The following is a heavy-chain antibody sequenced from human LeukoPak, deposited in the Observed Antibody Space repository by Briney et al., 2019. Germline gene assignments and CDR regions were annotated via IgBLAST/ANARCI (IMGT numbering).Heavy chain of an antibody. J-gene: IGHJ4*02. Sequence: PSETLSLTCSVTGGAIGSDYGSWIRQSPERGLEWIGYVSFHGRTNYNPSLKYRVTMSVDTSKNQLSLRVTSVTAADTAVFYCVRDHSSSSRYFDSWGQGTLVTVSS. D-gene: IGHD6-6*01. CDR1: GGAIGSDY. V-gene: IGHV4-59*01. CDR2: VSFHGRT. CDR3: VRDHSSSSRYFDS.